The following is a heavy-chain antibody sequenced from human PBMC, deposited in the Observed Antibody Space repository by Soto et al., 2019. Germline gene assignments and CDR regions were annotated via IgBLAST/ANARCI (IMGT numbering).Heavy chain of an antibody. CDR1: GFTFSSFA. D-gene: IGHD6-13*01. CDR2: KSASGGST. CDR3: ARGFSAGKGSPPDF. J-gene: IGHJ4*02. Sequence: PGGSRRLSGAPSGFTFSSFAMSWVRQAPGKGLDSLSAKSASGGSTYAAGTVKGRSTISRDNAKNTPYQQMSSLRAQDTDIYYCARGFSAGKGSPPDFWGQGSRVTVS. V-gene: IGHV3-23*01.